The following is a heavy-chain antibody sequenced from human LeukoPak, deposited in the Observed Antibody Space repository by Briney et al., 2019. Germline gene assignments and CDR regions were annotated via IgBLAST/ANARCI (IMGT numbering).Heavy chain of an antibody. CDR3: ARQRSPNYCSLVEPYYFDY. CDR1: GGSISSYY. V-gene: IGHV4-59*08. J-gene: IGHJ4*02. Sequence: SETLSLTCTVSGGSISSYYGSWIRQPPGKGLEWIGYIYYSGSTNYTPSLKSRVTISVDTSKTQFSLKLSSVTAADTAVYYCARQRSPNYCSLVEPYYFDYWGQGTLVTVSS. CDR2: IYYSGST. D-gene: IGHD2-15*01.